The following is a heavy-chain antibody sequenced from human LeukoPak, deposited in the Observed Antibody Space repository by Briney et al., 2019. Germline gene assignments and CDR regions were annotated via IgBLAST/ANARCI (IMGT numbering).Heavy chain of an antibody. V-gene: IGHV6-1*01. CDR2: TYYRSKWYN. CDR3: ARGWYYFDY. J-gene: IGHJ4*02. Sequence: SQTLSLTCAISGDSVSSNSFAWNWIRQSPSRGLELLGRTYYRSKWYNDYAVSVKSRITINPDTSKNQFSLQLSSVTPEDTAVYFCARGWYYFDYWGQGTLVTVSS. D-gene: IGHD6-19*01. CDR1: GDSVSSNSFA.